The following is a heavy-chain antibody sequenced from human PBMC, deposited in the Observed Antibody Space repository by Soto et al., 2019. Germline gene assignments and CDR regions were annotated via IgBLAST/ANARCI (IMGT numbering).Heavy chain of an antibody. CDR2: ISGSESYI. CDR1: GFTFSSYE. Sequence: PGGSLRLSCAASGFTFSSYEVNWVRQAPGKGLEWVSGISGSESYIYYADSVKGRFTISRDNAKNSLFLVMKNLRVEDTAVCYCARDIYDSSGYNDYWGQGTLVTVSS. V-gene: IGHV3-21*06. D-gene: IGHD3-22*01. J-gene: IGHJ4*02. CDR3: ARDIYDSSGYNDY.